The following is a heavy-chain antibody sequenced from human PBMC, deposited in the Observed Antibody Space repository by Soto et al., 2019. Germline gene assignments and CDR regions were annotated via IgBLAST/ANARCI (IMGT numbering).Heavy chain of an antibody. CDR1: GFTFSSYG. D-gene: IGHD3-22*01. CDR3: AKDSHYYYDSSGSLGY. CDR2: ISYDGSNK. V-gene: IGHV3-30*18. Sequence: PGGSLRLSCAASGFTFSSYGMHWVRQAPGKGLEWVAVISYDGSNKYYADSVKGRFTISRDNSKNTLYLQMNSLRAEDTAVYYCAKDSHYYYDSSGSLGYWGQGTLVTVSS. J-gene: IGHJ4*02.